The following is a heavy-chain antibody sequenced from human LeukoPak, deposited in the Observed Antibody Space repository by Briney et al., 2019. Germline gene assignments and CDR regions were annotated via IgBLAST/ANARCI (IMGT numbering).Heavy chain of an antibody. CDR1: GFTVSSNY. V-gene: IGHV3-66*01. Sequence: GGSLRLSCAASGFTVSSNYMSWVRQAPGKGLEWVSIIYSGGSTYYADSEKGRFTISRDNSKKTLYLQMNSLRAEDTAVYYCARGLAVAGTGFDCWGQGTLVTVSS. CDR2: IYSGGST. J-gene: IGHJ4*02. D-gene: IGHD6-19*01. CDR3: ARGLAVAGTGFDC.